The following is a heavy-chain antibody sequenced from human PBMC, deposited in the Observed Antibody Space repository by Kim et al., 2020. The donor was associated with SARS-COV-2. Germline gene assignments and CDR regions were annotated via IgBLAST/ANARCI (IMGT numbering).Heavy chain of an antibody. CDR1: GDIFTNYG. J-gene: IGHJ4*02. CDR2: ISAYSGEQ. CDR3: ARDRTNIWDGGY. V-gene: IGHV1-18*01. Sequence: ASVKVSCKASGDIFTNYGFIWVRQAPGQGLEWMGWISAYSGEQNYAPRFQGRIVMTTETSTTTVYMELSSLTYDDTAVYYCARDRTNIWDGGYLGQGTLV. D-gene: IGHD2-2*01.